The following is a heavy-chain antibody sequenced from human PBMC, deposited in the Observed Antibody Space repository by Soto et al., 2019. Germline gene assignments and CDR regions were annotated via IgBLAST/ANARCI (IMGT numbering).Heavy chain of an antibody. Sequence: GASVKVSCKASVGTFSNFVISWVRQAPGQGLEWMGGNIPIFGTANYAQKFQGRVTIIADESTGTTYMELTSLRSEDTAVYYCARAPILVGETTYENYFDYWGQGTLVTVSS. V-gene: IGHV1-69*13. CDR1: VGTFSNFV. CDR2: NIPIFGTA. D-gene: IGHD2-21*01. J-gene: IGHJ4*02. CDR3: ARAPILVGETTYENYFDY.